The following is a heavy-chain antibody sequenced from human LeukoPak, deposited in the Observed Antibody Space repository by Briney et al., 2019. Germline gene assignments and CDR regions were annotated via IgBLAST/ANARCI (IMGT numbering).Heavy chain of an antibody. D-gene: IGHD3-22*01. Sequence: SETLSLTCTVSGGSISSYYWSWIRQPPGKGLEWIGYIYHSGSTYYNPSLKSRVTISVDRSKNQFSLKLSSVTAADTAVYYCARVRTYYYDSSGYNHYWYFDLWGRGTLVTVSS. J-gene: IGHJ2*01. CDR1: GGSISSYY. V-gene: IGHV4-59*12. CDR2: IYHSGST. CDR3: ARVRTYYYDSSGYNHYWYFDL.